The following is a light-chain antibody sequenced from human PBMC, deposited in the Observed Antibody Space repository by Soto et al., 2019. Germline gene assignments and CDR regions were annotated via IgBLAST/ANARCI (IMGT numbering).Light chain of an antibody. CDR1: QDIRNF. Sequence: DIQMTQSPPSLSASVGDRVTITCRASQDIRNFVAWYQQKPGKAPKLLIYAAYTLQSGVPSRFSGSGSGADFTLTINSLQPEDVATYSCQKYSSVPVFGPGTKVEIK. CDR2: AAY. J-gene: IGKJ3*01. CDR3: QKYSSVPV. V-gene: IGKV1-27*01.